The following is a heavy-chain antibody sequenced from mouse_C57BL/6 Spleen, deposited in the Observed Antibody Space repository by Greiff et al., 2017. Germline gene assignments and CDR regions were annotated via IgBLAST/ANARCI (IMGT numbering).Heavy chain of an antibody. J-gene: IGHJ4*01. CDR1: GFSLTSYG. Sequence: VKVEESGPGLVAPSQSLSITCTVSGFSLTSYGVDWVRQSPGKGLEWLGVIWGVGSTNYNSALKSRLSISKDNSKSQVFLKMNSLQTDDTAMYYCARRAGTGNYYAMDYWGQGTSVTVSS. V-gene: IGHV2-6*01. CDR3: ARRAGTGNYYAMDY. CDR2: IWGVGST. D-gene: IGHD3-1*01.